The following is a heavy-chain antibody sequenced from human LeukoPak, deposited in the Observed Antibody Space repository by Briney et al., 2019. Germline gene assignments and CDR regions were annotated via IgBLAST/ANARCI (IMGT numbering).Heavy chain of an antibody. V-gene: IGHV3-9*01. CDR3: AKVLLRFGELLSPFDY. CDR1: GFTLDDYA. J-gene: IGHJ4*02. CDR2: ISWNSGSI. D-gene: IGHD3-10*01. Sequence: GGSLRLPCAASGFTLDDYALHWVRQAPGKGLEWVSGISWNSGSIGYADSVKGRFTISRDNAKNSLYLQMNSLRAEDTALYYCAKVLLRFGELLSPFDYWGQGTLVTVSS.